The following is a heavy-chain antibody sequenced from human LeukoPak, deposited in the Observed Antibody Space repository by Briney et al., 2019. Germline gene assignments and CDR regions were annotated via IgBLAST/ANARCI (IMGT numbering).Heavy chain of an antibody. CDR3: ARTRESGFDY. CDR1: GYTFTSYY. D-gene: IGHD2-2*01. CDR2: INPSGGST. J-gene: IGHJ4*02. V-gene: IGHV1-46*01. Sequence: ASVKVSCKASGYTFTSYYMHWVRQAPGQGLEWMGFINPSGGSTSYAQKFQDRVTMTRDTSTSTVYMELSSLRSEDTAVYYCARTRESGFDYWGQGTLVTVSS.